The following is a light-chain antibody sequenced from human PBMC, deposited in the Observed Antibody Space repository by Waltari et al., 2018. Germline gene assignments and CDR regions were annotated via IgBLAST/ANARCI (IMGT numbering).Light chain of an antibody. CDR3: CSYSTTYPEV. CDR2: NVY. J-gene: IGLJ1*01. CDR1: SDDVGGFNY. Sequence: QSVLTQPRSVSGSLGQSVTISCAGSSDDVGGFNYVSWYQQYPGKAPKLIMYNVYRRPSWVPLRFPGSKSCNTASLTVSGLQAEDEADYYCCSYSTTYPEVFGSGTKVTVV. V-gene: IGLV2-11*01.